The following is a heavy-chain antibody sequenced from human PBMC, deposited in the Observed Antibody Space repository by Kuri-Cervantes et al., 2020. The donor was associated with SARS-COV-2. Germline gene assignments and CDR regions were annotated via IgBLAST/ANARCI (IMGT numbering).Heavy chain of an antibody. CDR3: ARVGCSSTSCYTGDYYYGMDV. J-gene: IGHJ6*02. CDR2: ISSNGGST. D-gene: IGHD2-2*02. Sequence: GESLKISCAASGFTFSSYAMHWVHQAPGKGLEYVSAISSNGGSTYYANSVKGRFTISRDNSKNTLYLQMGSLRAEDMAVYYCARVGCSSTSCYTGDYYYGMDVWGQGTTVTVSS. CDR1: GFTFSSYA. V-gene: IGHV3-64*01.